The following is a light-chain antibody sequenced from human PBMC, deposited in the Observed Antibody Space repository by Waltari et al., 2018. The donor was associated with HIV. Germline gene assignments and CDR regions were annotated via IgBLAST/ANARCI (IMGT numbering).Light chain of an antibody. Sequence: QLVLTQSPSASASLRASVKLTCTLSSGHSSYDLAWHQQQAEKGPRYLMKLHSDGSHTKGDGIPDRFSGSTSGAERYLTISSLQSEDEADYYCQTWGPGIRVFGGGTKLTVL. CDR2: LHSDGSH. CDR3: QTWGPGIRV. CDR1: SGHSSYD. V-gene: IGLV4-69*01. J-gene: IGLJ3*02.